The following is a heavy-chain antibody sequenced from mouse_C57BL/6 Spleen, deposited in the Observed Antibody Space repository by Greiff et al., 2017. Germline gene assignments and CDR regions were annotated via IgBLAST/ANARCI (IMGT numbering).Heavy chain of an antibody. CDR3: ARGGFTTVVAPFDD. J-gene: IGHJ2*01. Sequence: EVHLVESGGGLVQPGGSLSLSCAASGFTFTDYYMSWVRQPPGKALEWLGFIRNKATGYTTEYSASVKGRFTISRDNSQSILYLQMNALRAEDSATYYCARGGFTTVVAPFDDWGQGTTLTVSS. V-gene: IGHV7-3*01. CDR1: GFTFTDYY. D-gene: IGHD1-1*01. CDR2: IRNKATGYTT.